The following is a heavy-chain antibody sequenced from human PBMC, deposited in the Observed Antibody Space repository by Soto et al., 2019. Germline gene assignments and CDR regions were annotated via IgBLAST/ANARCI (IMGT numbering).Heavy chain of an antibody. V-gene: IGHV4-30-4*01. J-gene: IGHJ4*02. CDR1: GDSISSGKNY. CDR3: ARGEGNTYYDNSGYSNYFEH. Sequence: QVQLQESGPGLVKPSQTLSLTCTVSGDSISSGKNYWSWIRQPPGKGLEWIGYVHYSGTTYKKASLNSRLSMSVDTSKNQFSLKLTSVTAADTAVYYCARGEGNTYYDNSGYSNYFEHWGQGALVTVSS. CDR2: VHYSGTT. D-gene: IGHD3-22*01.